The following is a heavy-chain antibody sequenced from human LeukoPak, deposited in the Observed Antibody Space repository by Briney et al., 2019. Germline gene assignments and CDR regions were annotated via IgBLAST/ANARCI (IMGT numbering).Heavy chain of an antibody. V-gene: IGHV3-48*03. J-gene: IGHJ4*02. CDR1: GFVFSRDE. CDR3: ARGDTNRGNFDS. CDR2: ITSSGTTI. Sequence: PGGSLRLSCAASGFVFSRDEMNWVRQAPGKGLEWVSSITSSGTTIYYGDSVKGRFTISRDNAKNSLYLQMDSLRAEDTAVYYCARGDTNRGNFDSWGQGTLVTVSS. D-gene: IGHD1-14*01.